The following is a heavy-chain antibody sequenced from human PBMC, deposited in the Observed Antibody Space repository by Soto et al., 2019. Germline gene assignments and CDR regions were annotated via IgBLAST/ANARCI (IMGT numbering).Heavy chain of an antibody. CDR3: ASTKDEPLYFDS. Sequence: QLQLQESGPGLVKPSETLSLTCTVSGDSISITSYYWGWVRQPPGKGLEWIGSLHYSGSTHYNPSLQSRVTISGDASKKQSSLKLRSVTAADTAVYYCASTKDEPLYFDSWGQGSLGSVSS. CDR2: LHYSGST. D-gene: IGHD2-15*01. V-gene: IGHV4-39*01. J-gene: IGHJ4*02. CDR1: GDSISITSYY.